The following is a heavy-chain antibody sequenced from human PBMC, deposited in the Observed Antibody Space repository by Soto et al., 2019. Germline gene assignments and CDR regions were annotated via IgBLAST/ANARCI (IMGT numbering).Heavy chain of an antibody. Sequence: SETLSLTCTVSNESMSSGGYFWVWIRQHPGKGLEWIGHISSSGSANPNPSLKSRVSMSVDSSNNQFSLKLTSVTVADTAVYYCARGGGYTASGGNSGFWFDPWGQGTLVTVSS. J-gene: IGHJ5*02. V-gene: IGHV4-31*03. CDR3: ARGGGYTASGGNSGFWFDP. D-gene: IGHD5-18*01. CDR2: ISSSGSA. CDR1: NESMSSGGYF.